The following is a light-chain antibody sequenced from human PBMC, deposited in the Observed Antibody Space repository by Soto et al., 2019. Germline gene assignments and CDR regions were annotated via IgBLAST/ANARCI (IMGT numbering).Light chain of an antibody. Sequence: DIVMTQSPDSLAVSLGERATIDCKSSQTVLFSSNNKNYLAWYQQKPGQPPKLLIYWASTRKSGVPDRFSGSGSGTDFTLTINCLQAEDVAVYYCHQYYTSPWTFGQGTKVEIK. V-gene: IGKV4-1*01. CDR1: QTVLFSSNNKNY. J-gene: IGKJ1*01. CDR3: HQYYTSPWT. CDR2: WAS.